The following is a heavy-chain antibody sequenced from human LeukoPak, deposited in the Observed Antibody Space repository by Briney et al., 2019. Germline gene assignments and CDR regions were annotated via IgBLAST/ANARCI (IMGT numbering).Heavy chain of an antibody. CDR2: IISNGEST. V-gene: IGHV3-64*03. CDR1: GFTFSGYA. Sequence: GGSLRLSCSASGFTFSGYAMHWVRQAPGKGLEYVSAIISNGESTYYSDSVKDRFTISRDNSKSTLYLQMSSLGPEDTAVYYCVKSASTWYLFDYWGQGTLVTVSS. D-gene: IGHD6-13*01. J-gene: IGHJ4*02. CDR3: VKSASTWYLFDY.